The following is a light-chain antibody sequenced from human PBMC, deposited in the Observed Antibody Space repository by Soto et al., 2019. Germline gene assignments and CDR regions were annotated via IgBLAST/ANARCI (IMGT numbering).Light chain of an antibody. CDR3: QQYNQGYT. CDR2: DAS. V-gene: IGKV1D-8*03. CDR1: QGISSY. Sequence: VIWMTQSPSLLSASTGDRVTISCRMSQGISSYLAWYQQKPGKAPKLLIYDASSLESGVPSRFSGSGSGTEFTLTISSLQPDDFATYYCQQYNQGYTFGQGTKVDIK. J-gene: IGKJ2*01.